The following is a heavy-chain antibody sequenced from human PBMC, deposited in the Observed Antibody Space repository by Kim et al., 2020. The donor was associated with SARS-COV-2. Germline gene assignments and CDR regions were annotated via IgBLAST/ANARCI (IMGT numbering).Heavy chain of an antibody. Sequence: SETLSLTCTVSGGSISSGGYYWSWIRQHPGKGLEWIGYIYYNGSTYYNPSLKSRVTISVDTSKNQFSLKLSSVTAADTAVYYCARVDVCSGGSCYWYFDLWGRGTLVTVSS. J-gene: IGHJ2*01. CDR2: IYYNGST. CDR1: GGSISSGGYY. D-gene: IGHD2-15*01. V-gene: IGHV4-31*03. CDR3: ARVDVCSGGSCYWYFDL.